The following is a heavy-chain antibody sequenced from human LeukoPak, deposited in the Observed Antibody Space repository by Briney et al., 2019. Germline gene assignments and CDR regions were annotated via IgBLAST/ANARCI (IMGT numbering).Heavy chain of an antibody. Sequence: ASVKVSCKASGYTFTDYYINWVRQAPGQGLEWMGWMSPDSGDTGYAHKFQGRVTITMNTSITTAYMELRSLTFEDTAVYYCARVRLRNGYNWFDPWGQGTLVTVSS. V-gene: IGHV1-8*03. J-gene: IGHJ5*02. D-gene: IGHD3-3*01. CDR1: GYTFTDYY. CDR2: MSPDSGDT. CDR3: ARVRLRNGYNWFDP.